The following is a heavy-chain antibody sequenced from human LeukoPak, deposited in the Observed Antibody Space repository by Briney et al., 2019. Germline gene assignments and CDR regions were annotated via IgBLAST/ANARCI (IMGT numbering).Heavy chain of an antibody. CDR2: IYYSGST. D-gene: IGHD6-13*01. Sequence: SETLSLTCTVSGGSISSSSYYWGWIRQPPGKGLEWIGYIYYSGSTNYNPSLKSRVTISVDTSKNQFSLKLSSVTAADTVVYYCARVGRIAAAVPFDYWGQGTLVTVSS. V-gene: IGHV4-61*05. J-gene: IGHJ4*02. CDR1: GGSISSSSYY. CDR3: ARVGRIAAAVPFDY.